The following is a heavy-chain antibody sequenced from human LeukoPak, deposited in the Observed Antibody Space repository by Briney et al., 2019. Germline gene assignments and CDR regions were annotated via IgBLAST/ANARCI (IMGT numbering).Heavy chain of an antibody. J-gene: IGHJ4*02. V-gene: IGHV3-21*04. Sequence: GGSLRLSCAASGFTFNSYSMNWVRQAPGKGLEWVSSISSSSSYIYYADSVKGRFTISRDNSKNTLYLQMNSLRAEDTAVYYCAKVAYYYDSWEYYFDYWGQGTLVTVSS. D-gene: IGHD3-22*01. CDR1: GFTFNSYS. CDR2: ISSSSSYI. CDR3: AKVAYYYDSWEYYFDY.